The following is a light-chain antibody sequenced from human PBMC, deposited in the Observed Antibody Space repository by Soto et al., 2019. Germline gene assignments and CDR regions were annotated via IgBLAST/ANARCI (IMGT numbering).Light chain of an antibody. Sequence: DIVMTQSPDSLAVSLGEKATINCKSSQSILNSSNNKNYLSWYQQKPGQPPKLLIYWASTRESGVPDRFSGSGSGKDFTPTISSLQAKDVAVYYFQQYYNTPRTFGQGTKVEI. CDR3: QQYYNTPRT. CDR1: QSILNSSNNKNY. V-gene: IGKV4-1*01. CDR2: WAS. J-gene: IGKJ1*01.